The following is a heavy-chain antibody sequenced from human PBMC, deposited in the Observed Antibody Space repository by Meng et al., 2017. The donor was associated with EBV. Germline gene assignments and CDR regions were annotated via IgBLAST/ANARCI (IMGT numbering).Heavy chain of an antibody. CDR3: ARDDDYIWGTQAEY. D-gene: IGHD3-16*01. CDR2: IKQDGSEK. CDR1: GFTFSTYW. J-gene: IGHJ4*02. V-gene: IGHV3-7*01. Sequence: LGGSGGALVQPGGSLRLACAASGFTFSTYWMSWVRQAPGKGLEWVANIKQDGSEKYYVDSVKGRFTISRDNAKNSLYLQMNSLRVEDTAVYYCARDDDYIWGTQAEYWGQGTLVTVSS.